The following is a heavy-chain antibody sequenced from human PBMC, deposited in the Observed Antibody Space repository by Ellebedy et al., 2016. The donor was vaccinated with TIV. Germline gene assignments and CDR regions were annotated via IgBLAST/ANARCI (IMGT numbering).Heavy chain of an antibody. Sequence: AASVKVSCKASEYTFSGQYMHWVRQAPGQGLEWMGWITPDSGGVNYAQRFPGRVTMTRDTSITTAYMELRRLKSDDTASYYCARDEGSGFFDSWGQGTLVTVSS. CDR3: ARDEGSGFFDS. J-gene: IGHJ4*02. CDR1: EYTFSGQY. D-gene: IGHD6-19*01. V-gene: IGHV1-2*02. CDR2: ITPDSGGV.